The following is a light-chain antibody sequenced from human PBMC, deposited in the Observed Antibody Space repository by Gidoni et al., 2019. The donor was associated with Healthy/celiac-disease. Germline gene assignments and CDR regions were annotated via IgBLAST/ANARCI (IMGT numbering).Light chain of an antibody. CDR2: GAS. CDR1: QSVSSSY. Sequence: TLFTHSLGTLSLSPGERATLSCRAIQSVSSSYLAWYQQKPGQAPRLLIYGASSRATGIPDRFSGSGSGTDFTLTISRLEPEDFAVYYCQQYGSSPQTFGQGTKVEIK. V-gene: IGKV3-20*01. J-gene: IGKJ1*01. CDR3: QQYGSSPQT.